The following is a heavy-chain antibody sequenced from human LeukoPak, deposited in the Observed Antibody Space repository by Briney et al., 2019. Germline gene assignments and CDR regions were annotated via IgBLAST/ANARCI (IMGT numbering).Heavy chain of an antibody. D-gene: IGHD6-13*01. V-gene: IGHV4-59*01. CDR1: GGSINSYY. CDR2: IYYSGST. Sequence: KPSETLSLTCTVSGGSINSYYWSWIRLPPGKGLEWIGYIYYSGSTNYNPSLKSRVTISLDTSENQFSLELTSVTAADTAVYYCARDAEAASGFMDVWGKGTTVTVSS. CDR3: ARDAEAASGFMDV. J-gene: IGHJ6*03.